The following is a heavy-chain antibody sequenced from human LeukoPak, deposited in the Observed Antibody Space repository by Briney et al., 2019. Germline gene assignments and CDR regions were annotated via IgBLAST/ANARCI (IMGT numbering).Heavy chain of an antibody. CDR3: ARGAPLYDSSGYCYDY. CDR1: GFTVSSNY. V-gene: IGHV3-11*01. Sequence: GGSLRLSCAASGFTVSSNYMTWVRQAPGKGLEWVSYISSSGSTIYYADSVKGRFTISRDNAKNSLYLQMNSLRAEDTAVYYCARGAPLYDSSGYCYDYWGQGTLVTVSS. CDR2: ISSSGSTI. D-gene: IGHD3-22*01. J-gene: IGHJ4*02.